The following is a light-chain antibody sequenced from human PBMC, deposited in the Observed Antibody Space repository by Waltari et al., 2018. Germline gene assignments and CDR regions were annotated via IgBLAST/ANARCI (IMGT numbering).Light chain of an antibody. J-gene: IGKJ2*01. Sequence: EIVMTQSPATLSVSPGERVALSCRASQSVSNKLVWYQQRPGQAPRPLIYGASTRATGIPARFTGSGSGTEFTLTISSLQSEDFAVYYCQQYNHGYTFAQGTKLEIK. CDR1: QSVSNK. V-gene: IGKV3-15*01. CDR2: GAS. CDR3: QQYNHGYT.